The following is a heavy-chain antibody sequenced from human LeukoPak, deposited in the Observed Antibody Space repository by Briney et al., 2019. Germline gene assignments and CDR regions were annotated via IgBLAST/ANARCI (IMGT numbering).Heavy chain of an antibody. CDR2: INTDGNAT. Sequence: PGGSLRLSCAASGFTVSSNYMSWVRQAPGKGLVWVSRINTDGNATVYADSVKGRFTISRDNAKNTLYLQMNSLRAEDTAVYYCARELLSGNNFWGQGTQVTVSS. CDR1: GFTVSSNY. V-gene: IGHV3-74*01. CDR3: ARELLSGNNF. J-gene: IGHJ4*02. D-gene: IGHD4-23*01.